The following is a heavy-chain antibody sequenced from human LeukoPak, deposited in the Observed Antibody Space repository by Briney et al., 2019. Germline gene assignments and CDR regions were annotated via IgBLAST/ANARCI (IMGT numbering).Heavy chain of an antibody. CDR1: GFTFSNAW. D-gene: IGHD4-17*01. CDR3: TTGLRSVTTSVDY. Sequence: GGSLRLSCAASGFTFSNAWMSWVRQAPGKGLEWVGRIKSKTDGGTTDYAAPVKGRFTISRDDSKNTLYLQTNSLKTEDTAVYYCTTGLRSVTTSVDYWGQGTLVTVSS. J-gene: IGHJ4*02. CDR2: IKSKTDGGTT. V-gene: IGHV3-15*01.